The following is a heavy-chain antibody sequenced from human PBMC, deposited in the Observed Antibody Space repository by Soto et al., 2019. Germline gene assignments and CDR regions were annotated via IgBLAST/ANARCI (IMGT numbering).Heavy chain of an antibody. J-gene: IGHJ4*02. D-gene: IGHD3-16*01. Sequence: EAQLVESGGGLVQPGRSLRVSCAASGLTFDDYAMHWVRQAPGKGLEWVAGISGSGGSTYYADSVKGRFTISRDNSKNTLYLQMNSLRAEDTAVYYCAKDPLTLGLGYWGQGTLVTVSS. V-gene: IGHV3-23*04. CDR3: AKDPLTLGLGY. CDR2: ISGSGGST. CDR1: GLTFDDYA.